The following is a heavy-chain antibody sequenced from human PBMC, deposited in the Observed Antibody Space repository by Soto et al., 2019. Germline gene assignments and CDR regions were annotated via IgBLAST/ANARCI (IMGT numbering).Heavy chain of an antibody. J-gene: IGHJ4*02. Sequence: NPSETLSLTCTVSGGSISSYSYYWGWIRQSPEKGFEWIASISHIGSTNYNPTLKSRLLISVDTSKSQFSLKLTSVTAADTAVYYCARDKITGLFDYWGQGTLVTVSS. CDR1: GGSISSYSYY. V-gene: IGHV4-39*02. CDR2: ISHIGST. D-gene: IGHD2-8*02. CDR3: ARDKITGLFDY.